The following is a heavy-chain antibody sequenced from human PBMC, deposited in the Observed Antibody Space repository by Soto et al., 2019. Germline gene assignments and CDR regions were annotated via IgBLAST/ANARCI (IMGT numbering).Heavy chain of an antibody. D-gene: IGHD1-26*01. CDR3: ATIVGANAY. Sequence: KPSETLSLTCTVSVGSIYTYSWTLLRQPAGKGLEWIWHIYSSGSANYNPSLKSRVSMSVDTYKNQFSLKLNSVTAADTAVYYCATIVGANAYWAQGAIVTVSS. CDR2: IYSSGSA. J-gene: IGHJ4*02. V-gene: IGHV4-4*07. CDR1: VGSIYTYS.